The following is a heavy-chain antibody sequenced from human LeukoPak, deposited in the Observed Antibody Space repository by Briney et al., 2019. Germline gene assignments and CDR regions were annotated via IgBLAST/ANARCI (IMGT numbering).Heavy chain of an antibody. CDR2: INHSGST. CDR1: GGSISSYY. Sequence: SETLSLTCTVSGGSISSYYWSWIRQPPGKGLEWIGEINHSGSTNYNPSLKSRVTISVDTSKNQFSLKLSSVTAADTAVYYCARGPRKGNYYGSGSPVWYFDYWGQGTLVTVSS. J-gene: IGHJ4*02. D-gene: IGHD3-10*01. V-gene: IGHV4-34*01. CDR3: ARGPRKGNYYGSGSPVWYFDY.